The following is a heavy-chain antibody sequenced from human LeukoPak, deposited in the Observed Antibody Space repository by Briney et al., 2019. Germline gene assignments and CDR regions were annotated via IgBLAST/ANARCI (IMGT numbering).Heavy chain of an antibody. J-gene: IGHJ4*02. CDR1: GFTFSSYA. CDR2: ISGSGGST. V-gene: IGHV3-23*01. Sequence: PGGSLRLSCAASGFTFSSYAMSWVRQAPGKGLEWVSAISGSGGSTYYADSVRGRFTISRDNSKNTLYLQMNSLRAEDTAVYYCAKDMRGGQYSGSPFDYWGQGTLVTVSS. D-gene: IGHD1-26*01. CDR3: AKDMRGGQYSGSPFDY.